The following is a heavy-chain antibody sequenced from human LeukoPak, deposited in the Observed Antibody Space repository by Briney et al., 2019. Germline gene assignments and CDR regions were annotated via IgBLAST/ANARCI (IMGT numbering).Heavy chain of an antibody. V-gene: IGHV4-4*07. Sequence: SETLSLTCTVSGGSISSYYWSWIRQPAGKGLEWIGRIYTSGSTNYNPSLKSRVTISVDTSKNQFSLKLSSVTAADTAVYYCARTVRYSSSGSDFDYWGQGTLVTVSS. CDR3: ARTVRYSSSGSDFDY. CDR2: IYTSGST. CDR1: GGSISSYY. J-gene: IGHJ4*02. D-gene: IGHD6-13*01.